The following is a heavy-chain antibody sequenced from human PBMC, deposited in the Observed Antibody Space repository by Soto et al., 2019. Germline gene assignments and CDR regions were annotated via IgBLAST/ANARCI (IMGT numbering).Heavy chain of an antibody. D-gene: IGHD4-17*01. J-gene: IGHJ4*02. Sequence: QVQLVQSGAEVKKPGASVKVSCKASGSTFPSSTVSWVRQAPGQGLEWMGWINAHNGNTKYAQKFQGRLTMTTDTSTGTGYMELRSLRSDDTAISFCAIADYGDPDYWGQGTLVTVSS. V-gene: IGHV1-18*01. CDR1: GSTFPSST. CDR3: AIADYGDPDY. CDR2: INAHNGNT.